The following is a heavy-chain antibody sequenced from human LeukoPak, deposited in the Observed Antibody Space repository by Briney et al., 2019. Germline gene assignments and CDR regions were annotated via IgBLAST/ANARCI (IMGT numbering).Heavy chain of an antibody. CDR3: ARPAQGISNAFDI. J-gene: IGHJ3*02. Sequence: ASVKVSCKASGYTFTSYAIHWVRQAPGQRLEWMGWINAGNGNTKYSQKFQGRVSISRDTSASTAYVDLSSLGSEDTAVYYCARPAQGISNAFDIWGQGTMVTVSS. CDR2: INAGNGNT. D-gene: IGHD2/OR15-2a*01. CDR1: GYTFTSYA. V-gene: IGHV1-3*01.